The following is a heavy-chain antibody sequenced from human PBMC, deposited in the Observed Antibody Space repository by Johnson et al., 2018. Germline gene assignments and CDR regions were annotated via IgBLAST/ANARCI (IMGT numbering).Heavy chain of an antibody. V-gene: IGHV3-21*04. CDR3: AKPNRATFYYYYMDV. CDR2: ISSSSSFI. CDR1: GFTFSSYS. J-gene: IGHJ6*03. D-gene: IGHD3-10*01. Sequence: EVQLVQSGGGLVKHVGSLRLSCAASGFTFSSYSMHWVRQAPGKGLEGVSFISSSSSFISYPDPVKGRFTISRDNAKNALYLQMNSLRDEDTALYFCAKPNRATFYYYYMDVWGKGTTVTVSS.